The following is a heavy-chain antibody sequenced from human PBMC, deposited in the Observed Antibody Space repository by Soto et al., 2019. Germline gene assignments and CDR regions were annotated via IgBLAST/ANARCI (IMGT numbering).Heavy chain of an antibody. D-gene: IGHD1-7*01. Sequence: GGSLRLSCAASGFTFSSYWMHWVRQAPGKGLVWVSRINSDGSSTSYADSVKGRFTISRDNAKNTLYLQMNSLRAEDTAVYYCARAALELPPSSYYGMDVWAQGTTVTVSS. J-gene: IGHJ6*02. CDR3: ARAALELPPSSYYGMDV. V-gene: IGHV3-74*01. CDR1: GFTFSSYW. CDR2: INSDGSST.